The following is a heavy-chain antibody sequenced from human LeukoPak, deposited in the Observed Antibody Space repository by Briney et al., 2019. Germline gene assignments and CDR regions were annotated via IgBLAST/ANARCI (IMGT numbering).Heavy chain of an antibody. Sequence: GASVKVSCKPSGSIFTGYFVHWVGQAPGQGLGWMGWINPNSGGTNYGQKSQGRVTMTMDTSISTAYMELTRLGSDETPVYYCAIAGRVTTVNTVWADAFDIWGQGTMVSVSS. CDR1: GSIFTGYF. CDR2: INPNSGGT. J-gene: IGHJ3*02. CDR3: AIAGRVTTVNTVWADAFDI. D-gene: IGHD4-17*01. V-gene: IGHV1-2*02.